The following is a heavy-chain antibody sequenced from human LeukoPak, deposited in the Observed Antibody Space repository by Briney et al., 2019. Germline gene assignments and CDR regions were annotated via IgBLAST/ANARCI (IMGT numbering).Heavy chain of an antibody. CDR1: GFTFSSYA. CDR2: ISYDGSNK. V-gene: IGHV3-30*04. CDR3: ARSYGWYHGGADY. J-gene: IGHJ4*02. Sequence: GGSLRLSCAASGFTFSSYAMHWVRQAPGKGLEWVAVISYDGSNKYYADSVKGRFTISRDNSKSTLYLQMNSLRAEDTAVYYCARSYGWYHGGADYWGQGTLVTVSS. D-gene: IGHD6-19*01.